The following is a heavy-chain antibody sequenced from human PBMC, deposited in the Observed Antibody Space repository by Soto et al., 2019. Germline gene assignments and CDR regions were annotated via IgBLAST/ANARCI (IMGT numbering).Heavy chain of an antibody. CDR3: ARRPYSSSPYFDY. CDR1: GASISSCDYY. V-gene: IGHV4-30-4*01. CDR2: LYYRGAN. J-gene: IGHJ4*02. Sequence: QVQLQESGPGLVKPSQTLSLTCTVSGASISSCDYYWSWIRQPPGKGLECVGCLYYRGANYIISSLRGRTTLYVDKHKNQFSMRLTSVTAADTAVYYCARRPYSSSPYFDYWGQGTLVTVSS. D-gene: IGHD6-13*01.